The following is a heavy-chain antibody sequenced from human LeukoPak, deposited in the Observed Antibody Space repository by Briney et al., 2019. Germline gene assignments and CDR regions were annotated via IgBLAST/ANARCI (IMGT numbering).Heavy chain of an antibody. CDR3: TRDPPAVAINTYA. Sequence: GESLRLSCAASGVSVSSNFMIWVRQAPGKGLEWVSLIYSGGETSYADSVKGRFSISRDNSKNTLYLQMNSLRVEDTAVYYCTRDPPAVAINTYAWGQGTLVTVSS. CDR1: GVSVSSNF. CDR2: IYSGGET. V-gene: IGHV3-66*01. J-gene: IGHJ5*02. D-gene: IGHD6-13*01.